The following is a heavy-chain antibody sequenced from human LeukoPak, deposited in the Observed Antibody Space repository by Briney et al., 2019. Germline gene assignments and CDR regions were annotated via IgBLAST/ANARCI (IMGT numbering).Heavy chain of an antibody. J-gene: IGHJ4*02. CDR3: ARESLESSLHY. D-gene: IGHD3-3*01. CDR2: IYYSGST. Sequence: KPSEPLSLTCTVSGGSISSYYWCSIRQPPGKGLEWIGYIYYSGSTNYHPSLKSRVTISLDTSKNQFSLRLSSVTAADTAVYYCARESLESSLHYWGQGTLVTVSS. V-gene: IGHV4-59*01. CDR1: GGSISSYY.